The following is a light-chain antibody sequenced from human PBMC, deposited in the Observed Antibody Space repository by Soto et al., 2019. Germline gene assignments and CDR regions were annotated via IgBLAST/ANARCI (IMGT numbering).Light chain of an antibody. V-gene: IGKV1-5*01. J-gene: IGKJ2*01. CDR2: DAS. CDR3: QQYDSSSPT. Sequence: DIQMTQSPSTLSASVGDGVTITCRASQNISVWLAWYQQRPGKAPKLLIYDASNLETGVSSRFSGSGSGTEFTLTISSLQPDDFATYYGQQYDSSSPTFGQGTKLEIK. CDR1: QNISVW.